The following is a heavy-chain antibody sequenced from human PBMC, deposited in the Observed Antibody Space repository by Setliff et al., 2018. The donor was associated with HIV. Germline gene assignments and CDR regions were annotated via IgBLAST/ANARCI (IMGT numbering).Heavy chain of an antibody. Sequence: SETLSLTCTVSGGSISRTDHYWGWIRQSPGKSLEWIGSVSQSGTTYYNPSLKSRVTISVDRSKNLFSLKLISVTAADQGVYYCARVPVAGANWFDPWGLGTLVTVSS. CDR3: ARVPVAGANWFDP. CDR1: GGSISRTDHY. V-gene: IGHV4-39*01. CDR2: VSQSGTT. D-gene: IGHD2-21*01. J-gene: IGHJ5*02.